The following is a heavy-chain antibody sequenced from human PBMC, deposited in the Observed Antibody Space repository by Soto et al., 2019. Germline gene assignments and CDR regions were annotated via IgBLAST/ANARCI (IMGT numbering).Heavy chain of an antibody. Sequence: QVQLVESGGGVVQPGRSLRLSCAASGFTFSSYAMHWVRQAPGKGLEWVAVISYDGSNKYYADSVKGRFTISRDNSKNTLYLQMNSLRAEDTAVCYCARDWSYGDYVNYWGQGTLVTVSS. CDR1: GFTFSSYA. D-gene: IGHD4-17*01. CDR2: ISYDGSNK. CDR3: ARDWSYGDYVNY. V-gene: IGHV3-30-3*01. J-gene: IGHJ4*02.